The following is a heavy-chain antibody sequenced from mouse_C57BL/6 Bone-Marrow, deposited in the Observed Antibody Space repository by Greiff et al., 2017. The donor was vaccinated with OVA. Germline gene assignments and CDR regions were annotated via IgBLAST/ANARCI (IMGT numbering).Heavy chain of an antibody. CDR3: ARAPLAGGAYYFDY. CDR2: IYPGDGDT. J-gene: IGHJ2*01. V-gene: IGHV1-82*01. CDR1: GYAFSSSW. Sequence: VQLQQSGPELVKPGASVKISCKASGYAFSSSWMNWVKQRPGKGLEWIGRIYPGDGDTNYNGKFKGKATLTADKSSSTAYMQLSSLTSEDSAVYFCARAPLAGGAYYFDYWGQGTTLTVSS. D-gene: IGHD1-1*01.